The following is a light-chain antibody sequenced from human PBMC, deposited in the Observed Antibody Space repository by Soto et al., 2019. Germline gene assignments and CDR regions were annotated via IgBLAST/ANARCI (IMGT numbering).Light chain of an antibody. CDR2: GAF. Sequence: DIQMTQSPSSVSGSVGDRVTISFRASEDINSRLAWYQQKPGNAPKLLIYGAFILQSGVPSRFSGYGSGTDFTLSISNLQPEDFATYYCQQADSCPITFGQGTRLEF. V-gene: IGKV1-12*01. J-gene: IGKJ5*01. CDR1: EDINSR. CDR3: QQADSCPIT.